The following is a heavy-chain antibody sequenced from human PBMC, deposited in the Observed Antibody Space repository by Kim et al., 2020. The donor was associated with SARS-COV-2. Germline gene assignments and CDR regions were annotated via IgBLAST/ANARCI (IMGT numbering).Heavy chain of an antibody. J-gene: IGHJ6*02. V-gene: IGHV3-30*01. CDR2: NK. Sequence: NKDYADSVKGRFPISRDNSKNTLYLQMNSLRAEDTAVYYCARDEDYGMDVWGQGTTVTVSS. CDR3: ARDEDYGMDV.